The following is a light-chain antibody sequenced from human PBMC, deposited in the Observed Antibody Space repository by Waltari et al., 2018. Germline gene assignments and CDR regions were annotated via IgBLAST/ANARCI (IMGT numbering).Light chain of an antibody. V-gene: IGKV1-5*03. J-gene: IGKJ4*01. CDR3: QQYNSYSPLT. Sequence: DIQMTQSPYTLSASVGDRVTITCRASQSISSWLAWYQQKPGKAPKLLIYKASSLESGVPSRFSGSGSGTEFTLTISSLQPDDFATYYCQQYNSYSPLTFGGGTKVEIK. CDR2: KAS. CDR1: QSISSW.